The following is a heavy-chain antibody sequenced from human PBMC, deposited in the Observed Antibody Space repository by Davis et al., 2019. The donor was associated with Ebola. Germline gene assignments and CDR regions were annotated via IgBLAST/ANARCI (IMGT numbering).Heavy chain of an antibody. V-gene: IGHV3-7*01. J-gene: IGHJ4*02. Sequence: GESLKISCAASGFTFSSYWMSWVRQAPGKGLEWVANIKQDGSEKYYVDSVKGRFTISRDNAKNSLYLQMNSLRAEDTAVYYCARSRRSGSIDYWGQGTLVTVSS. CDR1: GFTFSSYW. CDR2: IKQDGSEK. CDR3: ARSRRSGSIDY. D-gene: IGHD3-10*01.